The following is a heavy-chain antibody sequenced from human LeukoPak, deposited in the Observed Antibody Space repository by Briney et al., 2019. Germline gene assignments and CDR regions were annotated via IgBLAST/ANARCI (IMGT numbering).Heavy chain of an antibody. CDR1: GITFSTSW. V-gene: IGHV3-74*01. CDR3: ARGGYSGYDPEG. Sequence: PGGSLRLSCAASGITFSTSWMHWVRQGPGEGLVWVSHANGDGSEIHYADSVKGRFTISRDNAKNSLYLQMNSLRAEDTAVYYCARGGYSGYDPEGWGQGTLVTVSS. CDR2: ANGDGSEI. J-gene: IGHJ4*02. D-gene: IGHD5-12*01.